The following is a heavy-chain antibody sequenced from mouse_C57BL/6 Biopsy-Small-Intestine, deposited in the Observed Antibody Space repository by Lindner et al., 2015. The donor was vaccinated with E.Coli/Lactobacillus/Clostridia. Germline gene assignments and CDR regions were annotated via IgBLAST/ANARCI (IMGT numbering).Heavy chain of an antibody. J-gene: IGHJ4*01. CDR3: ASISAWGHNWFDP. D-gene: IGHD4-1*01. CDR2: INTNTGNP. V-gene: IGHV9-3*02. CDR1: VYSFTTSA. Sequence: VKVSCKASVYSFTTSAINWVRQAPGQGLEWMGWINTNTGNPTYAQGFTGRFVFSVDTSVNTAYLQINSLKADDTAVYYCASISAWGHNWFDPWGQGTLVTVSS.